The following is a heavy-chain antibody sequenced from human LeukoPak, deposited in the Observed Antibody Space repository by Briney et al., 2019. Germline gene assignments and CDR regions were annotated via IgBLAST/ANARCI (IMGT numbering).Heavy chain of an antibody. D-gene: IGHD2-15*01. V-gene: IGHV3-23*01. Sequence: GGSLRLSCAASGFTFSSYAMSWVRQAPGKGLEWVSAISGSGGSTYYADSVKGRFTISRDNSKNTLYLQMNSLRAEDTAVYYCANGGYCSGGSCYPTDYYYYYMDVWGKGTTVTVSS. CDR3: ANGGYCSGGSCYPTDYYYYYMDV. CDR2: ISGSGGST. J-gene: IGHJ6*03. CDR1: GFTFSSYA.